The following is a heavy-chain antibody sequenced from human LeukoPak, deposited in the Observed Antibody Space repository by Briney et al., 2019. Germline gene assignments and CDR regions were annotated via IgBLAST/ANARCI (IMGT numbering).Heavy chain of an antibody. J-gene: IGHJ3*02. CDR1: GGSISSYY. CDR2: TYSSGST. CDR3: SRSYPLEPFDI. D-gene: IGHD3-10*01. Sequence: SETLSLTCTVHGGSISSYYWSWIRQPPGKGLECIGYTYSSGSTNYSPALNSLVTISLITSKNQSSRKLSSVTAADTAVYYFSRSYPLEPFDIWGQGTMVTVSS. V-gene: IGHV4-59*08.